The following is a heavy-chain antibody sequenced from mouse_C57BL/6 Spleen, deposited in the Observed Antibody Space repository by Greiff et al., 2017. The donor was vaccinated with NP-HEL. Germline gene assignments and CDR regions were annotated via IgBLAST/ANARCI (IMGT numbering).Heavy chain of an antibody. J-gene: IGHJ4*01. CDR1: GFTFSDYG. CDR2: ISSGSSTI. D-gene: IGHD1-1*01. CDR3: ARINYYGSHYYAMDY. Sequence: EVMLVESGGGLVKPGGSLKLSCAASGFTFSDYGMHWVRQAPEKGLEWVAYISSGSSTIYYADTVKGRFTISRDNAKNTLFLQMTSLRSEDTDMYYCARINYYGSHYYAMDYWGQGTSVTVSS. V-gene: IGHV5-17*01.